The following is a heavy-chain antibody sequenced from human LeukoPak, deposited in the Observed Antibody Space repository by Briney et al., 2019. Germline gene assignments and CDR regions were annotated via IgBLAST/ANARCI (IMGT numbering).Heavy chain of an antibody. CDR1: GFTFSSYE. D-gene: IGHD6-19*01. Sequence: GGSLRLSCAASGFTFSSYEMNWVRQAPGKGLEWVSYISSSGSTIYYADSVKGRFTISRDNSKNTLYLQMNSLRAEDTAVYYCAKDPSVAVAGTLDYWGQGTLVTVSS. CDR3: AKDPSVAVAGTLDY. J-gene: IGHJ4*02. CDR2: ISSSGSTI. V-gene: IGHV3-48*03.